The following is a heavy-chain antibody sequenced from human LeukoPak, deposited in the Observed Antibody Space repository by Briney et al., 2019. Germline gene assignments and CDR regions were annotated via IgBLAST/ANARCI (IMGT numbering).Heavy chain of an antibody. J-gene: IGHJ5*02. CDR2: ISYDGSNK. Sequence: GGSLRLSCAASGFTFSSYAMHWVRQAPGKGLEWVAVISYDGSNKYYADSVKGRFTISRDNSKNTQYLQMNSLRAEDTAVYYCARDRYDSSGYYSWFDPWGQGTLVTVSS. CDR3: ARDRYDSSGYYSWFDP. CDR1: GFTFSSYA. D-gene: IGHD3-22*01. V-gene: IGHV3-30*04.